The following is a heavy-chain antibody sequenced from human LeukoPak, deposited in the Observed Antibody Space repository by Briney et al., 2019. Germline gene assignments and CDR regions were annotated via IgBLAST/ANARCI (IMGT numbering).Heavy chain of an antibody. J-gene: IGHJ4*02. D-gene: IGHD3-3*01. CDR1: GGTFSSYA. CDR3: ARFRYYDFWSGYWSYFDY. Sequence: GSSVKVSCKASGGTFSSYAISWVRQAPGQGLEWMGGIIPIFGTANYAQKLQGRVTMTTDTSTSTAYMELRSLRSDDTAVYYCARFRYYDFWSGYWSYFDYWGQGTLVTVSS. V-gene: IGHV1-69*05. CDR2: IIPIFGTA.